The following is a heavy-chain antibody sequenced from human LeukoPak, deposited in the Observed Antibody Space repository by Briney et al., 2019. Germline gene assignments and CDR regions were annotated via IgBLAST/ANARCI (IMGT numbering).Heavy chain of an antibody. D-gene: IGHD3-22*01. J-gene: IGHJ5*02. Sequence: SETLSLTCTVSGGSISSYYWSWIRQPPGKGLEWIGYIYTSGSTNYNPSLKSRVTISVDTSKNLFSLKLSSVTAADTAVYYCARHGPDYYDSSGYYYGWFDPWGQGTLVTVSS. V-gene: IGHV4-4*09. CDR1: GGSISSYY. CDR3: ARHGPDYYDSSGYYYGWFDP. CDR2: IYTSGST.